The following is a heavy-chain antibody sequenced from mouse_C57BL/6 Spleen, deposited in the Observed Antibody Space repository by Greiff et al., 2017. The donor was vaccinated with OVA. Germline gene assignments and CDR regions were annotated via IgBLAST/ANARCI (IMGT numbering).Heavy chain of an antibody. V-gene: IGHV2-2*01. Sequence: QVHVKQSGPGLVQPSQSLSITCTVSGFSLTSYGVHWVRPSPGKGLEWLGVIWSGGSTDYNAAFISRLSISKDNSKSQVFFKMNSLQADDTAIYYCARSPMDYWGQGTSVTVSS. CDR2: IWSGGST. CDR3: ARSPMDY. J-gene: IGHJ4*01. CDR1: GFSLTSYG.